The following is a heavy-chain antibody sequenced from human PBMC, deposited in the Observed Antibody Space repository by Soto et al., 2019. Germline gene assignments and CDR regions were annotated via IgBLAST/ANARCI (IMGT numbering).Heavy chain of an antibody. Sequence: GGSLRLSCAASGFTFSSYGMHWVRQAPGKGLEWVAVISDDGTKKYFADSMKGRFTISRDNSKNTLFLQMNSLRAEGTAVYYCAKEGRLIRGVIFDYWGQGSLVTVSS. CDR1: GFTFSSYG. V-gene: IGHV3-30*05. D-gene: IGHD3-10*01. J-gene: IGHJ4*02. CDR2: ISDDGTKK. CDR3: AKEGRLIRGVIFDY.